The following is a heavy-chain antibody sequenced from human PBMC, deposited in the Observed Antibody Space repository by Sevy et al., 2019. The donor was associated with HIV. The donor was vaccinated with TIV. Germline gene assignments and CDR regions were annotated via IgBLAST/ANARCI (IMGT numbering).Heavy chain of an antibody. V-gene: IGHV4-59*01. CDR1: GGSISSYY. J-gene: IGHJ4*02. D-gene: IGHD6-19*01. Sequence: SETLSLTCSVSGGSISSYYCSWIRQSPGKGLEWIGYVYHSGTTKYNPSPKSRFTISIDTSKNQFSLKLRSVTAADTAVYYCARDAIAVAPYFDNWGQGTLVTVSS. CDR3: ARDAIAVAPYFDN. CDR2: VYHSGTT.